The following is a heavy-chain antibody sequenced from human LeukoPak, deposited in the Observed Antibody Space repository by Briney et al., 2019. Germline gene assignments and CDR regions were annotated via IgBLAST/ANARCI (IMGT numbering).Heavy chain of an antibody. D-gene: IGHD4-17*01. CDR3: ARVTITVTHLFDY. J-gene: IGHJ4*02. CDR2: INWNSGRI. Sequence: GGSLRLSCGTSGFTFDDYGMAWVRQVPGKGLEWVSHINWNSGRIGYADSVKGRFIISRDNAKKSFFLQMNSLRAEDTALYYCARVTITVTHLFDYWGQGTLVTVSS. CDR1: GFTFDDYG. V-gene: IGHV3-20*04.